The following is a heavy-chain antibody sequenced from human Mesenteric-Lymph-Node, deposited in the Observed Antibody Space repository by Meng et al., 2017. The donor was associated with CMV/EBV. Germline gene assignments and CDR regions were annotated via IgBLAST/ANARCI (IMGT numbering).Heavy chain of an antibody. CDR2: ITWDGDST. V-gene: IGHV3-43*01. D-gene: IGHD2-15*01. CDR3: AKDFSNWSGVNCSDASCYIDY. CDR1: GFTFDDYT. Sequence: GESLKISCAASGFTFDDYTMHWVRQAPGKGLEWVSLITWDGDSTYYADSVKGRFTISRDNSKNSLYLQMNSLRTEDTALYYCAKDFSNWSGVNCSDASCYIDYWGQGTLVTVSS. J-gene: IGHJ4*02.